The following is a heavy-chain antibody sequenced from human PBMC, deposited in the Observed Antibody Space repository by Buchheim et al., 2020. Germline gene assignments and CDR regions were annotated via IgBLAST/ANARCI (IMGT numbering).Heavy chain of an antibody. D-gene: IGHD3-10*01. CDR2: IYHSGST. V-gene: IGHV4-30-2*01. CDR3: ARERGPSYGSGTGWFDP. J-gene: IGHJ5*02. Sequence: QLQLQESGSGLVKPSQTLSLTCAVSGVSISSGGYSWSWIRQPPGKGLQWIGYIYHSGSTYYNPSLKSRATISVDRSKHQSSLNLSSVTAADTAVYYCARERGPSYGSGTGWFDPWGQGTL. CDR1: GVSISSGGYS.